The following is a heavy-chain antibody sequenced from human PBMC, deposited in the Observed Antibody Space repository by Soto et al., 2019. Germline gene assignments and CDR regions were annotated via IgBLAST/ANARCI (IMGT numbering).Heavy chain of an antibody. CDR1: GGTFSSYA. CDR2: IIPIFGTA. CDR3: ARPRGVTTWFDP. Sequence: SVKVSCKASGGTFSSYAISWVRQAPGQGLEWMGGIIPIFGTANYAQRFQGRVTITADESTSTAYMELSSLRSEDTAVYYCARPRGVTTWFDPWGQGTLVTVSS. D-gene: IGHD3-10*01. J-gene: IGHJ5*02. V-gene: IGHV1-69*13.